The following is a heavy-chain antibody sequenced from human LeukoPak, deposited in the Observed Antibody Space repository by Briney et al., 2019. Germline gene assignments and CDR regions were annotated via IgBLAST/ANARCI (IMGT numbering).Heavy chain of an antibody. Sequence: GGSLRLSCAASGFTFSDYYMSWIRQAPGKGLEWVSYISSSGSTIYYADSVKGRFTISRDNAKNSLYLQMNSLRAEDTAVYYCARGKYSSSSVAFDIWGQGTMVTVSS. CDR2: ISSSGSTI. CDR1: GFTFSDYY. D-gene: IGHD6-6*01. V-gene: IGHV3-11*04. CDR3: ARGKYSSSSVAFDI. J-gene: IGHJ3*02.